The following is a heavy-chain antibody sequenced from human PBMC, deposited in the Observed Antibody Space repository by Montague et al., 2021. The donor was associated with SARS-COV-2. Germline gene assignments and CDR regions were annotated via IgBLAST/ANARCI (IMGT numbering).Heavy chain of an antibody. CDR3: ARDRCDFDGGSQGAFDF. CDR1: GDSITSHY. V-gene: IGHV4-4*07. J-gene: IGHJ4*02. CDR2: MHFTGKT. Sequence: SETLSLTCTVSGDSITSHYWYWIRQPAGKGLEWIGRMHFTGKTNFSPFFSSRLTMSADTSKNQFSLKLTSVTAADTAMYFCARDRCDFDGGSQGAFDFWGQGTLVTVSS. D-gene: IGHD3-16*01.